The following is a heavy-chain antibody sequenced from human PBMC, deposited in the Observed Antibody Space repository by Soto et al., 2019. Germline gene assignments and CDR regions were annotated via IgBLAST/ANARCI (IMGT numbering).Heavy chain of an antibody. CDR3: ARVIKFDNWNDVRFDP. D-gene: IGHD1-20*01. CDR1: GGSIRGYY. V-gene: IGHV4-34*01. CDR2: VNHSGST. Sequence: PSETLSLTCAVYGGSIRGYYWNWFRQSPGKGLEWIGEVNHSGSTKYNPSLQSRVTISVDTSKNQFSLKLSSVTAADTAVYYCARVIKFDNWNDVRFDPWGQGMLVTVSS. J-gene: IGHJ5*02.